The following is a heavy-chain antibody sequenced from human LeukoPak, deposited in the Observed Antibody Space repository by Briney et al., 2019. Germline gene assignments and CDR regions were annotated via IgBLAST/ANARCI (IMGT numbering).Heavy chain of an antibody. J-gene: IGHJ4*02. CDR3: ARGSHSGDYDRLDY. CDR1: GGSISSYY. V-gene: IGHV4-4*07. D-gene: IGHD3-22*01. CDR2: IYTSGST. Sequence: PSETLSLTCTVSGGSISSYYWSWIRQPAGKGLEWIGRIYTSGSTNYNPSLKSRVTMSVDTSKNQFSLKLSSVTAADTAVSYCARGSHSGDYDRLDYWGQGTLVTVSS.